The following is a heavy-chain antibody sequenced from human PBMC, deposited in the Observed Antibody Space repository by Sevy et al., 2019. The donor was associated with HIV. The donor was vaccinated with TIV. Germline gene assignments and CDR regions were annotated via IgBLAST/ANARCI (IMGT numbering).Heavy chain of an antibody. CDR1: GFPFYGAW. Sequence: GGSLTLSCEASGFPFYGAWMSWVRQAPGKGLEWLAKINKDGSRENFVDSVKGRFTISRDNAKNELYLHMNSLRAEDTAVYYCAREDYWRFDYWGQGTLVTVSS. D-gene: IGHD3-3*01. CDR3: AREDYWRFDY. V-gene: IGHV3-7*01. CDR2: INKDGSRE. J-gene: IGHJ4*02.